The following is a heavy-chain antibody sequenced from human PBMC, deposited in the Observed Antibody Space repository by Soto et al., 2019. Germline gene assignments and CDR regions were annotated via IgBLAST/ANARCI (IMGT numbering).Heavy chain of an antibody. V-gene: IGHV3-48*01. J-gene: IGHJ4*02. CDR1: GFTFSNYN. CDR2: IRGTSSTI. D-gene: IGHD6-13*01. CDR3: ARDFLRGYGPDY. Sequence: GGSLRLSCAASGFTFSNYNMNWVRQAPGKGLEWVSYIRGTSSTIYYADSVKGRFTMSRDNAKNSLYLQMNSLRAEDTAVYYCARDFLRGYGPDYWGQGTLVTVSS.